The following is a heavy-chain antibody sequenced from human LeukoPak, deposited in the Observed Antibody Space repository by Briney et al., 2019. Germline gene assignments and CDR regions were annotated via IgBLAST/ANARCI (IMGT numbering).Heavy chain of an antibody. V-gene: IGHV4-34*01. CDR3: ARRDDSSGYHKIFDY. D-gene: IGHD3-22*01. J-gene: IGHJ4*02. Sequence: SETLSLTCAVYGGSFSGYYWSWIRQPPGKGLERIGEINHSGSTNYNPSLKSRVTISVDTSKNQFSLKLSSVTAADTAVYYCARRDDSSGYHKIFDYWGPGTLVTVSS. CDR1: GGSFSGYY. CDR2: INHSGST.